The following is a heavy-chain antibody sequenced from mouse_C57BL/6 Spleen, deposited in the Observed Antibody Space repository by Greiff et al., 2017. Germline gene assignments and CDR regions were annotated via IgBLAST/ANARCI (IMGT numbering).Heavy chain of an antibody. CDR1: GYTFTSYW. D-gene: IGHD1-1*01. J-gene: IGHJ2*01. CDR2: IDPSDSYT. V-gene: IGHV1-69*01. CDR3: ALYYYGSSFFDY. Sequence: QVQLQQPGAELVMPGASVKLSCKASGYTFTSYWMHWVKQRPGQGLEWIGEIDPSDSYTNYNQKFKGKSTLTVDKSSSTAYMQLNSLTSEDSAVYYCALYYYGSSFFDYWGQGTTLTVSS.